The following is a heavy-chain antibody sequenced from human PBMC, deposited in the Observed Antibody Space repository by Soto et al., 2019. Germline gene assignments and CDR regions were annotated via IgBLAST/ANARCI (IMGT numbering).Heavy chain of an antibody. J-gene: IGHJ4*02. D-gene: IGHD6-19*01. CDR2: IYYSGST. V-gene: IGHV4-59*01. CDR3: ARVWGGWAFDY. Sequence: PSETLSLTCTVSGGSXXXXXXXXXRQPPGKGLEWIGYIYYSGSTNYNPSLKSRVTISVDTSKNQFSLKLSSVTAADTAVYYCARVWGGWAFDYWGQGTLVTVSS. CDR1: GGSXXXXX.